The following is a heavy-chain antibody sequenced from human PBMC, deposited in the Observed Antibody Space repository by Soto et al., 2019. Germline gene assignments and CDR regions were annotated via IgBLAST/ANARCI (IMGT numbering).Heavy chain of an antibody. J-gene: IGHJ5*02. Sequence: PSETLSLTCAVYGGSFSGYYWSWIRQPPGKGLEWIGEINHSGSTNYNPSLKSRVTISVDTSKNQFSLKLSSVTAADTAVYYCARASITMVRGVILASPGVLDPWGQGTLVTVSS. CDR2: INHSGST. CDR1: GGSFSGYY. V-gene: IGHV4-34*01. D-gene: IGHD3-10*01. CDR3: ARASITMVRGVILASPGVLDP.